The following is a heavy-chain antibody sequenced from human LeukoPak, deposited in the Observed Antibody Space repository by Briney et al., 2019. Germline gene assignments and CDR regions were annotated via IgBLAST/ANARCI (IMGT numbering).Heavy chain of an antibody. Sequence: SETLSLTCTVSGGSISSSSYYWGWIRQPPGKGLEWIGSIHYSGSTYYNPSLKSRVTISVDTSKSQFSLKLSSVTAADTAVYYCARVHPLYSSSWYGGGAFDIWGQGTMVTVSS. CDR3: ARVHPLYSSSWYGGGAFDI. V-gene: IGHV4-39*07. CDR1: GGSISSSSYY. CDR2: IHYSGST. J-gene: IGHJ3*02. D-gene: IGHD6-13*01.